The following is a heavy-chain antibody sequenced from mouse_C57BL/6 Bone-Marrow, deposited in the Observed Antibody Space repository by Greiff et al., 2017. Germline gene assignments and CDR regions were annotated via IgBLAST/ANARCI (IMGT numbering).Heavy chain of an antibody. V-gene: IGHV5-4*01. J-gene: IGHJ2*01. CDR2: ISDGGSYT. D-gene: IGHD1-1*01. Sequence: EVKLMESGGGLVKPGGSLKLSCAASGFTFSSYAMSWVRQTPEKRLEWVATISDGGSYTYYPDNVKGRFTISRDNAKNNLYLQVSQLKSEDTAVYYCARDHSTTVVATGDYWGQGTTLTVSS. CDR3: ARDHSTTVVATGDY. CDR1: GFTFSSYA.